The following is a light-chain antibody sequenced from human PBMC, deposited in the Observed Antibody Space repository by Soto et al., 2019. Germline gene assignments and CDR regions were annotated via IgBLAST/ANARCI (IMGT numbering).Light chain of an antibody. V-gene: IGLV4-60*02. CDR2: LEGSGSY. J-gene: IGLJ1*01. Sequence: QPVLTQSSSASASLGSSVKLTCTLSSGHSTYIIAWHQQQPGKGPRYLMKLEGSGSYNKGSGVPDRFSGSSSGADRYLTISNLQFEDEADYYCETWVSNTYVFGTGTKLTVL. CDR3: ETWVSNTYV. CDR1: SGHSTYI.